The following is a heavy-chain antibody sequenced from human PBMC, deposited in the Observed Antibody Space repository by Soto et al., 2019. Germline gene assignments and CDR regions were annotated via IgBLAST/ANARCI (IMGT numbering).Heavy chain of an antibody. Sequence: SETLSLTCTVSGGSISSYYWSWIRQPPGKGLEWIGYIYYSGSTNYNPSLKSRVTISVDTSKNQFSLKLSSVTAADTAVYYCARLCSGGSCYRDVFDFWGQGSLDTGSS. V-gene: IGHV4-59*08. CDR3: ARLCSGGSCYRDVFDF. CDR1: GGSISSYY. D-gene: IGHD2-15*01. CDR2: IYYSGST. J-gene: IGHJ3*01.